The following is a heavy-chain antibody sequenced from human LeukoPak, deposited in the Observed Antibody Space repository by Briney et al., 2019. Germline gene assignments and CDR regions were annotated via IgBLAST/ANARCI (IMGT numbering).Heavy chain of an antibody. CDR2: IGSTGTTI. CDR1: GFTFSSFE. J-gene: IGHJ4*02. Sequence: GGSLRLSCAASGFTFSSFEMSWVRQAPGKGREWVSYIGSTGTTIYYADAVKGRFTISRDNAKNSLYLQMNSLRAEDTAVYYCAKVATEGYYFDYWGQGTLVTVSS. D-gene: IGHD5-12*01. CDR3: AKVATEGYYFDY. V-gene: IGHV3-48*03.